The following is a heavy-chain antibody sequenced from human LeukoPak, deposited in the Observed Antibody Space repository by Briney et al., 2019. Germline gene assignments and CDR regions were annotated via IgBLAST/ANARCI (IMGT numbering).Heavy chain of an antibody. J-gene: IGHJ5*02. CDR2: ISSSSSYI. Sequence: GGSLRLSCAASGFTFSDYHMAWVRQAPGKGLEWVSSISSSSSYIYYADSVKGRFTISRDNAKNSLYLQMNSLRAEDTAVYYCARDSSAVDSSRYYWFDSEKNWFDPWGQGTLVTVSS. CDR3: ARDSSAVDSSRYYWFDSEKNWFDP. D-gene: IGHD3-22*01. V-gene: IGHV3-21*01. CDR1: GFTFSDYH.